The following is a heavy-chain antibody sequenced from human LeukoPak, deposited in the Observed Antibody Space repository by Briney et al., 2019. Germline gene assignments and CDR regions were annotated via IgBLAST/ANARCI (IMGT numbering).Heavy chain of an antibody. CDR2: IYYTGSA. CDR3: ARGGAARLHFQN. Sequence: SETLSLTCTVSGGSVSNGNFYWSWLRQPPGKALEWIGYIYYTGSAYYSPSLEGRVRISVDTSKNQFSVKLNSVTAADTAVYYCARGGAARLHFQNWGQGTLVTVSS. V-gene: IGHV4-61*01. D-gene: IGHD6-6*01. J-gene: IGHJ1*01. CDR1: GGSVSNGNFY.